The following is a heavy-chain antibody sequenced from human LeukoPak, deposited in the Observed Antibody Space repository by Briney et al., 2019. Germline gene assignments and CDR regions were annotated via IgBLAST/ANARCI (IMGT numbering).Heavy chain of an antibody. Sequence: GESLKISCKGSGYIFTSYWIGWVRQMPGKGLEWMGIIYPGDSDTRYSPSFQGQVTISADKPISTAYLQWSSLKASDTAIYYCARTTHYYGSVSYVYYYMDVWGKGTTVTVSS. J-gene: IGHJ6*03. D-gene: IGHD3-10*01. V-gene: IGHV5-51*04. CDR1: GYIFTSYW. CDR3: ARTTHYYGSVSYVYYYMDV. CDR2: IYPGDSDT.